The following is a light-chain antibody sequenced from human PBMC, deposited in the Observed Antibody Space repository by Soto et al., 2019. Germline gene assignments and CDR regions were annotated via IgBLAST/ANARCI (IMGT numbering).Light chain of an antibody. CDR2: GAS. CDR1: QSVSSSY. J-gene: IGKJ1*01. V-gene: IGKV3-20*01. Sequence: EIVLTQSPGTLSLSPGGRATLSCRASQSVSSSYLAWYQQKPGQAPRLLIYGASSRATGIPDRFSGSGSGTDFTLTISRPEPEDFAVYYCQQYGSSPQTFGQGTKVDIK. CDR3: QQYGSSPQT.